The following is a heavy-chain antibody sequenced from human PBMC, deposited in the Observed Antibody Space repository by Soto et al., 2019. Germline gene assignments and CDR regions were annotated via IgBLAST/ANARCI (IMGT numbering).Heavy chain of an antibody. CDR3: AKDVVGAHLRSAFDP. CDR2: ISYDGSNK. Sequence: PGGSLRLSCAASGFTFSSYAMHWVRQAPGKGLEWVAVISYDGSNKYYADSVKGRFTISRDNSKNTLYLQMNSLRAEDTAVYYCAKDVVGAHLRSAFDPWGQGTMVTVSS. CDR1: GFTFSSYA. D-gene: IGHD2-15*01. V-gene: IGHV3-30-3*01. J-gene: IGHJ3*01.